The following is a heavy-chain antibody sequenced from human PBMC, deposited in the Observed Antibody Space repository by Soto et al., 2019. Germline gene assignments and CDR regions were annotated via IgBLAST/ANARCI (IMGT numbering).Heavy chain of an antibody. CDR1: GFTFSSYA. CDR3: AREMVTMIVVGVGMDV. CDR2: ISYDGSNK. V-gene: IGHV3-30-3*01. J-gene: IGHJ6*02. D-gene: IGHD3-22*01. Sequence: PGGSLRLSCAASGFTFSSYAMHWVRQAPGKGLEWVAVISYDGSNKYYADSVKGRFTISRDNSKNTLYLQMNSLRAEDTAVYYCAREMVTMIVVGVGMDVWGQGTTVTVSS.